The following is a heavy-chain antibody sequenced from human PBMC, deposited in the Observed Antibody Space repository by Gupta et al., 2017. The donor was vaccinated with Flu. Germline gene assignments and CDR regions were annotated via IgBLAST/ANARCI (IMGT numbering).Heavy chain of an antibody. CDR2: VSRSRSYI. V-gene: IGHV3-21*03. J-gene: IGHJ3*02. CDR3: ARVWSAESAFDI. D-gene: IGHD3-16*01. Sequence: IRQASGWRLEWFSFVSRSRSYIYKATSVKDKFNDSRDNEKNSLFLQMTGLRDGETAVYFCARVWSAESAFDIWGLGTMVSVSS.